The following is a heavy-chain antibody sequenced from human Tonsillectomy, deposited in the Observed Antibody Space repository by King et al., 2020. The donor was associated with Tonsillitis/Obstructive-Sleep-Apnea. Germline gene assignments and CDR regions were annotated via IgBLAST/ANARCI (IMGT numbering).Heavy chain of an antibody. CDR1: GGSFSGYY. J-gene: IGHJ6*03. D-gene: IGHD2-2*01. V-gene: IGHV4-34*01. CDR3: ARVGSSSKRYYYMDV. CDR2: INHSGST. Sequence: VQLQQWGAGLLKPSETLSLTCAVYGGSFSGYYWSWIRQPPGKGLEWIGEINHSGSTNYNPSLKSRVTISVDTSQNQFSLKLSPGTAADTAVYYCARVGSSSKRYYYMDVWGKGTTVTVPS.